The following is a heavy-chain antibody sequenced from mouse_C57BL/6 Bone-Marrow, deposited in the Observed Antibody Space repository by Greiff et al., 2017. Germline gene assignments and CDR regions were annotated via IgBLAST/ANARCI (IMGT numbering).Heavy chain of an antibody. CDR3: ARGAY. CDR2: IFPGDGDT. CDR1: GYAFSSYW. Sequence: VQLVESGAELVKPGASVKISCKASGYAFSSYWMNWVKQRPGKGLEWIGQIFPGDGDTNYHGQFKGKATLTADKSSSTAYVPLSSLTSEESAVYFCARGAYWGQGTLVTVSA. V-gene: IGHV1-80*01. J-gene: IGHJ3*01.